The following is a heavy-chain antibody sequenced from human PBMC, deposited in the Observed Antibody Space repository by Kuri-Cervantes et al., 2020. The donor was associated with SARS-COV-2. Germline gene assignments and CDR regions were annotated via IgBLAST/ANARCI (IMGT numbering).Heavy chain of an antibody. D-gene: IGHD6-19*01. CDR3: ARLNRESRSGFYYFDH. Sequence: GSLRLSCSVSGGSISSDYWSGIRQPPGKGLEWIGYFYYSVNTNYNPSLKSRVTMSVDMSKNQLSLRLTSVTAADAATNYCARLNRESRSGFYYFDHWGQGTMVTVSS. CDR1: GGSISSDY. CDR2: FYYSVNT. V-gene: IGHV4-59*12. J-gene: IGHJ4*02.